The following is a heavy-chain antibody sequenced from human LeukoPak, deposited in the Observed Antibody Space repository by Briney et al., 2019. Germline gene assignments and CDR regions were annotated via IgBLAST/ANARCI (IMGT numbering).Heavy chain of an antibody. V-gene: IGHV4-39*07. CDR3: ARDQTLLDAFDI. CDR1: GGSISSSSYY. J-gene: IGHJ3*02. CDR2: IYYSGST. Sequence: SETLSLTCTVSGGSISSSSYYWGWIRQPPGKGLEWIGSIYYSGSTNYNPSLKSRVTISVDTSKNQFSLKLSSVTAADTAVYYCARDQTLLDAFDIWGQGTMVTVSS.